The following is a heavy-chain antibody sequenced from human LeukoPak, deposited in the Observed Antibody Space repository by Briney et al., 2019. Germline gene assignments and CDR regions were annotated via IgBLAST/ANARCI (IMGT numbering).Heavy chain of an antibody. J-gene: IGHJ4*02. CDR1: GFTFSSYG. CDR3: AKDVYGDSPYYLDH. D-gene: IGHD4-17*01. Sequence: GGSLRLSCAASGFTFSSYGMHWVRQAPGKGLEWVAVIWYDGSNKYYADSVKGRFTISRDNSKNTLYLQMNSLRAEDTAVYYCAKDVYGDSPYYLDHWGQGTLVTVSS. V-gene: IGHV3-33*06. CDR2: IWYDGSNK.